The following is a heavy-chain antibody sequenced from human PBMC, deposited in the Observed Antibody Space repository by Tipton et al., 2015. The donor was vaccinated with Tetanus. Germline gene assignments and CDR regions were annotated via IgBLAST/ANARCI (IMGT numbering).Heavy chain of an antibody. V-gene: IGHV1-58*01. CDR2: IVVGSGNT. Sequence: QSGPEVKKPGTSVKVSCKASGFTFSSSGVQWVRQARGQRLEWIGWIVVGSGNTNYAQKFQERVTITTDMSTSTAYMELSSLRSEDTSVYYCAAVPYGDSRYYFDYWGQGTLVTVSS. J-gene: IGHJ4*02. CDR3: AAVPYGDSRYYFDY. CDR1: GFTFSSSG. D-gene: IGHD4-17*01.